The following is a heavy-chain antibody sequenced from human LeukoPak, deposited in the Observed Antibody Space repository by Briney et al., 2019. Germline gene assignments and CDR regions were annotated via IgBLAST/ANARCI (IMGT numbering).Heavy chain of an antibody. Sequence: SVQVSCQASGGTFSSYAISWVRQAPGQGVEWMGRIIPIFGIANYAQKFQGRVTITADKSTSTAYMELSSLRSEDRAVYYCARSGTGSHSNWFDPWAREPWSPSPQ. CDR1: GGTFSSYA. V-gene: IGHV1-69*04. J-gene: IGHJ5*02. CDR3: ARSGTGSHSNWFDP. CDR2: IIPIFGIA. D-gene: IGHD3-10*01.